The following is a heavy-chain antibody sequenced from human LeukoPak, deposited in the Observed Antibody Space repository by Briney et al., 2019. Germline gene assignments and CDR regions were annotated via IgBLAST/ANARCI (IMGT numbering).Heavy chain of an antibody. Sequence: PGGPLRLSCAASGFTFDDYAMHWVRQAPGKGLEWVSGISWNSGSTYYADSVKGRFTISRDNSKNTLYLQMNSLRAEDTAVYYCAKDPGVFSSGEVVYWGQGTLVTVSS. CDR1: GFTFDDYA. D-gene: IGHD6-19*01. CDR3: AKDPGVFSSGEVVY. V-gene: IGHV3-23*01. J-gene: IGHJ4*02. CDR2: ISWNSGST.